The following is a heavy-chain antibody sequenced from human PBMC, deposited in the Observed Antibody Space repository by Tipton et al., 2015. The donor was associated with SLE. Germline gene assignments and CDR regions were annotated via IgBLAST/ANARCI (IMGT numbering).Heavy chain of an antibody. J-gene: IGHJ3*02. D-gene: IGHD5-24*01. Sequence: SLRLSCAASGFTFSSYEMNWVRQAPGQGLEWVSYISSSGSTIYYADSVKGRFTISRDNAKNSLYLQMNSLRAEDTAVYYCASQLPTHIWGQGTMVTVSS. V-gene: IGHV3-48*03. CDR2: ISSSGSTI. CDR3: ASQLPTHI. CDR1: GFTFSSYE.